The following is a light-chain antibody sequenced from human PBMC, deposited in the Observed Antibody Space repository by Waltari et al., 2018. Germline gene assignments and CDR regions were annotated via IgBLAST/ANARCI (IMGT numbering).Light chain of an antibody. CDR2: AAS. Sequence: DIQMTQSPSSLSASVGDRVTITCRASQSISVYLNWYQQKPGKAPSLLIYAASTLQSGVPSRFSGIGSGTDFTLTISSLQPEDFATYYCQQSHSTPRTSGQGTKLDI. V-gene: IGKV1-39*01. CDR1: QSISVY. CDR3: QQSHSTPRT. J-gene: IGKJ2*01.